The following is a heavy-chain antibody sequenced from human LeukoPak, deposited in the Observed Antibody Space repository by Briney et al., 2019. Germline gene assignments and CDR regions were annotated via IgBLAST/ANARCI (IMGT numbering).Heavy chain of an antibody. J-gene: IGHJ4*02. D-gene: IGHD6-6*01. CDR2: ISGSGGST. CDR3: AKDWGQLGQHVSGDY. CDR1: GFTFSSYA. Sequence: GGSLRPSCAASGFTFSSYAMSWVRQAPGKGLEWVSAISGSGGSTYYADSVKGRFTISRDNSKNTLYLQMNSLRAEDTAVYYCAKDWGQLGQHVSGDYWGQGTLVTVSS. V-gene: IGHV3-23*01.